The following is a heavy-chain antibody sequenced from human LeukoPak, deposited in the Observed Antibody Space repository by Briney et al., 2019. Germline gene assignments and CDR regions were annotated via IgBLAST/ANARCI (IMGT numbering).Heavy chain of an antibody. D-gene: IGHD6-6*01. CDR3: ARGPIAARPWYYFDY. J-gene: IGHJ4*02. Sequence: GGSLRLSCAASGFTFSSYWMSWVREAPGKGLEGVANIKQDGSEKYYVDSVKGRFTISRDNDKNSLYLQMHSLRAEYTAVYYCARGPIAARPWYYFDYWGQGTLVTVSS. CDR2: IKQDGSEK. CDR1: GFTFSSYW. V-gene: IGHV3-7*01.